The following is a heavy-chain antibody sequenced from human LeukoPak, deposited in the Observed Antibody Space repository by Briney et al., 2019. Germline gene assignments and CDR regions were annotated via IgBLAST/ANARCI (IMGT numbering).Heavy chain of an antibody. CDR3: TTDRIVAVGPQFDY. CDR1: GFTLSNYW. J-gene: IGHJ4*02. CDR2: IKSKTDGGTT. V-gene: IGHV3-15*01. D-gene: IGHD6-13*01. Sequence: GGSLRLSCATSGFTLSNYWMSWVRQAPGKGLEWVARIKSKTDGGTTDYAAPVKGRFTVSRDDSKSTLYLQMNSLKAEDTAMYYCTTDRIVAVGPQFDYWGQGTLVTVSS.